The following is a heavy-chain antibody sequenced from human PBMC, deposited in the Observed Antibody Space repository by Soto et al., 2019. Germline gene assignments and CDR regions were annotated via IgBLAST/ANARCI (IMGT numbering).Heavy chain of an antibody. J-gene: IGHJ4*02. Sequence: EVQLLESGGGLVQPGGSLRLSCTASGFTFTNSAMTWVRQAPGKGPEWVSVISAGGSSRFYADSVKGRFTISRDNSKNTLILQMNSLRAEDTALYYCAIRGSPLHFESWGQGPLFTVSS. V-gene: IGHV3-23*01. CDR2: ISAGGSSR. CDR1: GFTFTNSA. D-gene: IGHD3-3*01. CDR3: AIRGSPLHFES.